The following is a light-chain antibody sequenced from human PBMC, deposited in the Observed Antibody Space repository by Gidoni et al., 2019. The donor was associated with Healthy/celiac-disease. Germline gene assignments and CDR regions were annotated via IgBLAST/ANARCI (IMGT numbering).Light chain of an antibody. CDR2: GNS. V-gene: IGLV1-40*01. Sequence: QSVLTQPPPVSGAPGQRVTIPCTGRSSNIGAGYDVHWYQQLPGTAPILLIYGNSNRPSGVPDRFSGSKSGTSASLAITGLQPEDEADYYCQSYDSSLSGSNVFGTGTKVTVL. CDR1: SSNIGAGYD. CDR3: QSYDSSLSGSNV. J-gene: IGLJ1*01.